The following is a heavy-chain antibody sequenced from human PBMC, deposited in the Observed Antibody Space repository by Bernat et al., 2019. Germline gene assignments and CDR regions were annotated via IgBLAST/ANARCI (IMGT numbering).Heavy chain of an antibody. CDR2: IKSKTDGGTT. CDR1: GFTFSNDW. V-gene: IGHV3-15*07. CDR3: TTDPKYYYDRSCSYIDAFDI. D-gene: IGHD3-22*01. Sequence: EVQLVESGGGLVKPGGSLRLSCAASGFTFSNDWMNWVRQAPGKGLEWVGRIKSKTDGGTTDYAAPVKGRFTISIDDSKNTLYLQMNSLKTEDTAVYYCTTDPKYYYDRSCSYIDAFDIWGQGTMVTVSS. J-gene: IGHJ3*02.